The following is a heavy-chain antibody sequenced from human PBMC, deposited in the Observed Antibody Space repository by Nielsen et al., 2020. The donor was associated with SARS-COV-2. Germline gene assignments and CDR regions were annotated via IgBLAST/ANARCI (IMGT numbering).Heavy chain of an antibody. D-gene: IGHD2-2*01. CDR2: ISSSSSYI. Sequence: WIRQPPGKGLEWVPSISSSSSYIYYADSVKGRFTISRDNAKNSLYLQMNSLRAEGTAVYYCASSESGPAASGYVGNAFDIWGQGTMVTVSS. J-gene: IGHJ3*02. CDR3: ASSESGPAASGYVGNAFDI. V-gene: IGHV3-21*01.